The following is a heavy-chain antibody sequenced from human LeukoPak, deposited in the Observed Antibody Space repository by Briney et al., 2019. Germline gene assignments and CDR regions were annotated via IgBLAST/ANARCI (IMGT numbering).Heavy chain of an antibody. CDR2: VYSSGST. Sequence: PSETLSLTCTVSGGSISNSYWTWIRQPPGKGLEWIGNVYSSGSTNYNPSLMSRITISVDTSKNQFSLKLSSVTAADTAVYYCAKHGGMFSSSWIDYWGQGALVTVSS. D-gene: IGHD6-13*01. CDR3: AKHGGMFSSSWIDY. CDR1: GGSISNSY. V-gene: IGHV4-59*08. J-gene: IGHJ4*02.